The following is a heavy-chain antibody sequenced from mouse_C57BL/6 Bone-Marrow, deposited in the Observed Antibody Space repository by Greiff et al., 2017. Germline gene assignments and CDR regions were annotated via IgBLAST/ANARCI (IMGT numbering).Heavy chain of an antibody. D-gene: IGHD2-4*01. V-gene: IGHV1-15*01. CDR1: GYTFTDYE. Sequence: VNVVESGAELVRPGASVTLSCKASGYTFTDYEMHWVKQTPVHGLEWIGAIDPEPGGTAYNQKFKGKAILTADKSSSTAYMELRRLTSEDSAVYYCTRKGDYVGARDYWGQGTSVTVSS. CDR3: TRKGDYVGARDY. J-gene: IGHJ4*01. CDR2: IDPEPGGT.